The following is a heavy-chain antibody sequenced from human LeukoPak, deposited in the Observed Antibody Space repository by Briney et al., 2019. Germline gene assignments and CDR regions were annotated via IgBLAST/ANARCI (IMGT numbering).Heavy chain of an antibody. CDR3: ARHYSSHHAFDI. Sequence: PSETLSLTCTVSGGSISSTCYPWGWIPQPPGKGLEGIGKIYYSGRTYYNPFLKSRLTIWLDTSKNQFSLKLSCVTAADTAVYYCARHYSSHHAFDIWGQGTMVTVSS. CDR1: GGSISSTCYP. CDR2: IYYSGRT. J-gene: IGHJ3*02. D-gene: IGHD2-21*01. V-gene: IGHV4-39*01.